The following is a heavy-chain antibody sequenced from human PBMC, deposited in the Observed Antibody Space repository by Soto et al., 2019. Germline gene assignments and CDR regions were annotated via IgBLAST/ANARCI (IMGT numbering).Heavy chain of an antibody. V-gene: IGHV3-30*18. Sequence: QVQLVESGGGVVQPGRSLRLSCAASGFTFSSYGMHWVRQAPGKGLEWVAVISYDGSNKYYADSVKGRFTISRDNSKNTLYLQMNSLRAEDTAVYYCAKLLDYDFWSGYYGAYYFDYWGQGPLVTVSS. CDR1: GFTFSSYG. CDR2: ISYDGSNK. D-gene: IGHD3-3*01. CDR3: AKLLDYDFWSGYYGAYYFDY. J-gene: IGHJ4*02.